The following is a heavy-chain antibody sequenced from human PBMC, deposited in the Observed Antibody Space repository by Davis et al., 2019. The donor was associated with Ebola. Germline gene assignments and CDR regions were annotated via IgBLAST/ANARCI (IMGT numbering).Heavy chain of an antibody. CDR3: ARTSIVGTTTTASDI. D-gene: IGHD1-26*01. Sequence: ASVQVTCQASGYSFQNYAISWVRQAPGRGLVWKGWISAYNGNTNYAQKVQGRVTMTTDTSTGTAYMELRSLRSDDTAVYFCARTSIVGTTTTASDIWGQGTMVTVSS. J-gene: IGHJ3*02. CDR2: ISAYNGNT. V-gene: IGHV1-18*01. CDR1: GYSFQNYA.